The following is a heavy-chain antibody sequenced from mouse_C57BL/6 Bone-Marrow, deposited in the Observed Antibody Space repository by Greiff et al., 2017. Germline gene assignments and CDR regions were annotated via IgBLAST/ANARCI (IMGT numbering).Heavy chain of an antibody. J-gene: IGHJ4*01. V-gene: IGHV5-4*03. D-gene: IGHD1-1*01. Sequence: EVKVVESGGGLVKPGGSLKLSCAASGFTFSSYAMSWVRQTPEKRLEWVATISDGGSYTYYPDNVKGRFTISRDNAKNNLYLQMSHLKSEDTAMYCCASSFFCYAMDYWGQGTSVTVSA. CDR1: GFTFSSYA. CDR3: ASSFFCYAMDY. CDR2: ISDGGSYT.